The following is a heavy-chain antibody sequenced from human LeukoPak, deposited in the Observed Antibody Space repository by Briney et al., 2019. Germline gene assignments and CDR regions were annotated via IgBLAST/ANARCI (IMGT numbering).Heavy chain of an antibody. CDR3: ASGTFDDYGDYDRGDYFDH. D-gene: IGHD4-17*01. V-gene: IGHV4-39*02. CDR1: GASISSSSSS. CDR2: IYYSGLT. Sequence: SETLSLTCTVSGASISSSSSSWGWVRQPPGQGPEWIGSIYYSGLTYDNPSLKSRVSISVDPSKNHFSLKVSSVTAADTAVYYCASGTFDDYGDYDRGDYFDHWGQGTLVTVSS. J-gene: IGHJ4*02.